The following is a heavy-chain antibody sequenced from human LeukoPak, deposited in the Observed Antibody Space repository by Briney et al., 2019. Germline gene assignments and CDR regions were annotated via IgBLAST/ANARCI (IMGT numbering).Heavy chain of an antibody. Sequence: ASVKVSCKASGYTFTSYAMHWVRQAPGQRLEWMGWINAGNGNTKYSQKFQGRVTITRDTSASTAYMELSSLRSEDTAVYYCARKGMGSYYYDSSGYYLDGAFDIWAKGQWSPSLQ. CDR1: GYTFTSYA. CDR3: ARKGMGSYYYDSSGYYLDGAFDI. D-gene: IGHD3-22*01. CDR2: INAGNGNT. V-gene: IGHV1-3*01. J-gene: IGHJ3*02.